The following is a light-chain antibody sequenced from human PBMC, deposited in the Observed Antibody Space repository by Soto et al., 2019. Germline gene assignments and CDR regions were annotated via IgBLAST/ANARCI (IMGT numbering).Light chain of an antibody. CDR3: SSYTSSSAWV. CDR1: SSDVGGYNY. CDR2: DVS. J-gene: IGLJ3*02. Sequence: QSALTRPASVSGSPGQSITISCTGTSSDVGGYNYVSWYQQHPGKAPKLMIYDVSNRPSGVSNRFSGSKSGNTASLTISGLQAEDEADYYCSSYTSSSAWVFGGGTKVTVL. V-gene: IGLV2-14*01.